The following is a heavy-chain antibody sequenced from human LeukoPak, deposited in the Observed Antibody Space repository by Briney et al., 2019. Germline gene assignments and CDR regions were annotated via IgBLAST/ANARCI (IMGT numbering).Heavy chain of an antibody. D-gene: IGHD4-17*01. CDR2: IYYSGST. V-gene: IGHV4-39*01. J-gene: IGHJ4*02. Sequence: SETLSLTCSVSGSSISSTRYYWGWIRQPPGKGLEWIGSIYYSGSTYYNPSLKSRVTISVDTSNNQFSLKLRSVTAADTAVYYCARTPLYGDEDWGQGTLVTVSS. CDR3: ARTPLYGDED. CDR1: GSSISSTRYY.